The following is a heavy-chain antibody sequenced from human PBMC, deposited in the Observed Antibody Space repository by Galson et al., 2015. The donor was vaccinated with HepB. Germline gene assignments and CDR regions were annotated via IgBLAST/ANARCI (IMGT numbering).Heavy chain of an antibody. CDR2: IIPILGIA. J-gene: IGHJ6*02. CDR1: GGTFSSYT. D-gene: IGHD4-23*01. CDR3: ARDPGATVVTPHGYGMDV. Sequence: SVKVSCKASGGTFSSYTISWVRQAPGQGLEWMGRIIPILGIANYAQKFQGRVTITADKSTSTAYMELSSLRSEDTAVYYCARDPGATVVTPHGYGMDVWGQGTTVTVSS. V-gene: IGHV1-69*04.